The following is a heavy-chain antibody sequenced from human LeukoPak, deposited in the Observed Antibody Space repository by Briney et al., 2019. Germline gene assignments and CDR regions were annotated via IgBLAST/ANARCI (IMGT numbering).Heavy chain of an antibody. Sequence: GGSLRLSCAASGFTFSDYYMSWIRQAPGKGLEWVSYISSSSSTIYYADSVKGRFTISRDNAKNSLYLQMNSLRAEDTAVYYCARDQETVLPFYYYYYMDVWGKGTTVTVSS. CDR2: ISSSSSTI. V-gene: IGHV3-11*04. J-gene: IGHJ6*03. D-gene: IGHD4-11*01. CDR3: ARDQETVLPFYYYYYMDV. CDR1: GFTFSDYY.